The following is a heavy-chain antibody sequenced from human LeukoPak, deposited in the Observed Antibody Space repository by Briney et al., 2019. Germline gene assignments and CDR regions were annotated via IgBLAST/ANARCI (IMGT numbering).Heavy chain of an antibody. CDR2: IYYSGST. D-gene: IGHD5-12*01. Sequence: SETLSLTCTVSGGSISSSSYYWGWIRQPPGKGLEWIGSIYYSGSTCYNPSLKSRVTISVDTSKNQFSLKLSSVTAADTAVYYCAREGRGYSGYDVAFWYDPGGFSFDYWGQGTLVTVSS. V-gene: IGHV4-39*07. J-gene: IGHJ4*02. CDR3: AREGRGYSGYDVAFWYDPGGFSFDY. CDR1: GGSISSSSYY.